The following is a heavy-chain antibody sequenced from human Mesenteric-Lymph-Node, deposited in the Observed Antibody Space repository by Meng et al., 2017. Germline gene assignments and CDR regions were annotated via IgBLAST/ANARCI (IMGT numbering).Heavy chain of an antibody. Sequence: SETLSLTCTVPGGSISSSSYYWGWIRQPPGKGLEWIGSIYYSGSTYYNPSLKSRVTISVDTSKNQFSLKLSSVTAADTAVYYCARGLRGSSWRKYYFDYWGQGTLVTVSS. CDR2: IYYSGST. CDR3: ARGLRGSSWRKYYFDY. CDR1: GGSISSSSYY. V-gene: IGHV4-39*07. D-gene: IGHD6-13*01. J-gene: IGHJ4*02.